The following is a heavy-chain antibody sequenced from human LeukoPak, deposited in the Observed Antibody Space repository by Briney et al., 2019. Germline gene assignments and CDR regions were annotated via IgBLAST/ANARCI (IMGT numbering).Heavy chain of an antibody. Sequence: PSEALSLTRTVSGGSISSSSYYWGWIRQPPGKGLEWTGSIYYSGSTYYNPSLKSRVTISVDTSKNQFSLKLSSVTAADTAVYYCARHGRRTATVTPYGMDVWGQGTTVTVSS. CDR3: ARHGRRTATVTPYGMDV. J-gene: IGHJ6*02. D-gene: IGHD4-11*01. CDR1: GGSISSSSYY. V-gene: IGHV4-39*01. CDR2: IYYSGST.